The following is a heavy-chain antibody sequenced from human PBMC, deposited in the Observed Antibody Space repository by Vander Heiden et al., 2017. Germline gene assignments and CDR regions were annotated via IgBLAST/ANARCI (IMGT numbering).Heavy chain of an antibody. CDR1: RFTVSSNY. J-gene: IGHJ4*02. V-gene: IGHV3-53*02. CDR2: IYSGGST. CDR3: AKYSGSYYDY. D-gene: IGHD1-26*01. Sequence: EVQLVETGGGLNQAGGSLRLSCAASRFTVSSNYMGWVRQAPGKGLEWVSVIYSGGSTYYADSVKGRFTVSRDNSKNTLYLQMNSLRAEDTAVYFCAKYSGSYYDYWGQGTLVTVSS.